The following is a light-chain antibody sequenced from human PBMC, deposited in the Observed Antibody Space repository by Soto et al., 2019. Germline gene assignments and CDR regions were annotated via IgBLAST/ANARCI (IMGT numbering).Light chain of an antibody. CDR3: QHYKNWPPIT. V-gene: IGKV3-15*01. J-gene: IGKJ5*01. CDR1: QSVTSN. CDR2: AAS. Sequence: EIVMTQSPATLSVSPGERATLSCRASQSVTSNLAWYQQKPGQAPRLLIYAASTRATGIPARFSGSGPGTEFTLTISSMQSEDFAVYYCQHYKNWPPITFGQGTRLEIK.